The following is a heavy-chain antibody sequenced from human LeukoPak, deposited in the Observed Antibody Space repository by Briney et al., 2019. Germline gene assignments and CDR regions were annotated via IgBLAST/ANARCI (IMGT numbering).Heavy chain of an antibody. J-gene: IGHJ4*02. CDR1: GFSLSTGGMC. CDR2: LDWHDDK. Sequence: SGPTLANLTQTLTLPCTLSGFSLSTGGMCVSWIGQPPGKALEWPARLDWHDDKYYSTSLKTRLTISKDTSKNQVVLTMTNMDPVDTATYYCARIEVATRAHFDYWGQGTLVTVSS. V-gene: IGHV2-70*11. CDR3: ARIEVATRAHFDY. D-gene: IGHD1-1*01.